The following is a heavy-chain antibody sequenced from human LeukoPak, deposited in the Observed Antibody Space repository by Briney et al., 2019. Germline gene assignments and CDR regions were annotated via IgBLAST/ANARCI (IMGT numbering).Heavy chain of an antibody. CDR1: GGSISSRNW. V-gene: IGHV4-4*02. CDR3: ARASHDYGDYSHFDY. CDR2: IYHSGST. J-gene: IGHJ4*02. D-gene: IGHD4-17*01. Sequence: SETLSLTCAVSGGSISSRNWWSWVRQPPGQGLEWIGEIYHSGSTNYNPSLKTRVTISVDKSKNQFSLKLSSVTAADTAVYYCARASHDYGDYSHFDYWGQGTLVTVSS.